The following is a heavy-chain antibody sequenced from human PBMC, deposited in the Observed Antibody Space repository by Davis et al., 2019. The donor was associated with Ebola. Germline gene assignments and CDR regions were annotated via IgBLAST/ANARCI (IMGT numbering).Heavy chain of an antibody. CDR1: GDSISSGDYF. CDR3: ARARVGISYWFDP. V-gene: IGHV4-30-4*01. Sequence: MPSETLSLTCTVSGDSISSGDYFWRWIRQPPGKGLEWIGYIYYSGSTYYNPSLKSRVTISVDTSKNQFSLKLSSVTAADTAVYYCARARVGISYWFDPWGQGTLVTVSS. D-gene: IGHD2-21*01. CDR2: IYYSGST. J-gene: IGHJ5*02.